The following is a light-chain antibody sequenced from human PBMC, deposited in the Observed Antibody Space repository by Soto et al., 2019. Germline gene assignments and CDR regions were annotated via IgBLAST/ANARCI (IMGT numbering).Light chain of an antibody. CDR3: QKYISAPLT. Sequence: DIQMTQSPSSLSVSVGDRVTITCRASQGINNFLAWFQQKPGKVPKLLIYGASTLQSGVPSRFSGSGSGTDFILTISSLQPEDVAVYYCQKYISAPLTFGGGTKVEIK. J-gene: IGKJ4*01. V-gene: IGKV1-27*01. CDR2: GAS. CDR1: QGINNF.